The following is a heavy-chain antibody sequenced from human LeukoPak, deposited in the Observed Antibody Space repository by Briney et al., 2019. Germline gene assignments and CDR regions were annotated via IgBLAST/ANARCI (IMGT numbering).Heavy chain of an antibody. Sequence: ASVKISCKTSGYTFIDHYIHWIQQAPGKGLQWMGRVDAADGETKYAENFQGRLTITADTSTDTAYMELSSLRSEDTAVYFCAVYYDFLSGYFYFDYWGQGTLVTVSS. D-gene: IGHD3-3*01. CDR1: GYTFIDHY. CDR3: AVYYDFLSGYFYFDY. V-gene: IGHV1-69-2*01. J-gene: IGHJ4*02. CDR2: VDAADGET.